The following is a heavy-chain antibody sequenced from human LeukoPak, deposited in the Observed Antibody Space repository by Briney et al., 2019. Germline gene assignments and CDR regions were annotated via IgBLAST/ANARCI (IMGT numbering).Heavy chain of an antibody. J-gene: IGHJ4*02. CDR3: AKDPEVVPAPTFDC. CDR2: IKQDGSEK. V-gene: IGHV3-7*03. CDR1: GFTFSSYW. Sequence: GGSLRLSCAASGFTFSSYWMSWVRQAPGKGLEWVANIKQDGSEKYYVDSVKGRFTISRDNSKNTLYLQMNSLRAEDTAVYYCAKDPEVVPAPTFDCWGQGTLVTVSS. D-gene: IGHD2-2*01.